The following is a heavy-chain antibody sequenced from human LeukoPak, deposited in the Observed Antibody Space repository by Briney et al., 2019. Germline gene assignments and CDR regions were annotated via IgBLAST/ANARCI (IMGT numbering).Heavy chain of an antibody. V-gene: IGHV4-4*07. D-gene: IGHD5-24*01. J-gene: IGHJ4*02. Sequence: PSETLSLTCTVSGGSISSYYWSWIRQPAGKGLEWIGRIYTSGSTNYNPSLKSRVTMSVDTSKNQFSLKLSSVTAADTAVYYCARVGRERWLQYFDYWGQGTLVTVSS. CDR1: GGSISSYY. CDR2: IYTSGST. CDR3: ARVGRERWLQYFDY.